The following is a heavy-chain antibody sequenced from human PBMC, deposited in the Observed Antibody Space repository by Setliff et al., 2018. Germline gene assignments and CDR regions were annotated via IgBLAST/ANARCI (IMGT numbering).Heavy chain of an antibody. D-gene: IGHD2-15*01. CDR3: ARTRYGLGGRPY. V-gene: IGHV4-59*01. Sequence: LSLTCTVSGDSISGDYWSWIRQPPGKGLGWIGFIHYSGSTNYNPSLKSRVTISLDTPKNQFSLRLSSVTAADTAVYYCARTRYGLGGRPYWGQGTLVTVS. J-gene: IGHJ4*02. CDR1: GDSISGDY. CDR2: IHYSGST.